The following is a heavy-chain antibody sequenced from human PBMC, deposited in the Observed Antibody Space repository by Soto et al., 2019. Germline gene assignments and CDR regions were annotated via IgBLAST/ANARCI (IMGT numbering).Heavy chain of an antibody. J-gene: IGHJ3*02. D-gene: IGHD1-26*01. CDR1: GFTFSSYA. CDR2: ISGSGGST. V-gene: IGHV3-23*01. Sequence: GGSLRLSCAASGFTFSSYAMSWVRQAPGKGLEWVSAISGSGGSTYYADSVKGRFTISRDNSKNTLYLQMNSLRAEDTAVYYCAKSTVEIVGATNSGAFDIWGQGTMVTVSS. CDR3: AKSTVEIVGATNSGAFDI.